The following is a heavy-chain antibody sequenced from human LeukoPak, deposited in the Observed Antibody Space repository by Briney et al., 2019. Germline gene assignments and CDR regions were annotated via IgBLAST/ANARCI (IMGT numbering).Heavy chain of an antibody. J-gene: IGHJ4*02. CDR1: GYSISSGYY. CDR2: LYHSGTP. Sequence: SETLSLTCTVSGYSISSGYYWGWIRQPPGKGLEWIGCLYHSGTPFYNPSLKSRVTMSVDTSKNQFSLRLRSVTAADTAVYYCARLGSGYWGQGTLVTVSS. CDR3: ARLGSGY. V-gene: IGHV4-38-2*02. D-gene: IGHD1-26*01.